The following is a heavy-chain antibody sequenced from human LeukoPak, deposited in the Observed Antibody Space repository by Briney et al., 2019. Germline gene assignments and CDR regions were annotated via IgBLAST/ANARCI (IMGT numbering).Heavy chain of an antibody. CDR3: AREFYYDSSGYYLDY. V-gene: IGHV3-7*01. D-gene: IGHD3-22*01. CDR2: IKQDGSEK. J-gene: IGHJ4*02. CDR1: GFTFSSYW. Sequence: GGSLRLSCAASGFTFSSYWMSWVRQAPGKGLEWVANIKQDGSEKYYVDSVKGRFTISRDNAKNSLYLQMNSLRAEDTAVYYCAREFYYDSSGYYLDYGDRGTLVTASS.